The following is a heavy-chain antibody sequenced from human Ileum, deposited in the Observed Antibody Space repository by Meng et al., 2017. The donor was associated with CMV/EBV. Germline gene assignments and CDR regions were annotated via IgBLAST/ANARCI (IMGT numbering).Heavy chain of an antibody. J-gene: IGHJ4*02. CDR1: GFIISDYY. CDR2: ISGSSNTI. V-gene: IGHV3-11*01. D-gene: IGHD4/OR15-4a*01. Sequence: GESLKISCATSGFIISDYYMAWIRQAPGEGLEWISYISGSSNTIYYADSVRGRFTVSRDNAKESVYLQMNSLRVDDTAVYYCVRAEYGDYGGYWGQGTLVTVSS. CDR3: VRAEYGDYGGY.